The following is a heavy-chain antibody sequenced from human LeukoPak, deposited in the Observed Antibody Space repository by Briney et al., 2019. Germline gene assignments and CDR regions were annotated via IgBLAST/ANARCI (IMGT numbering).Heavy chain of an antibody. Sequence: PGGSLRLSCAASGFTFSSSWMTWVRQAPGKGLEWVASIREDGSEKTSVDSVKGRFTISRDNAKNSLYLQMNSLRAEDTAVYYCARDLYDSSGYPPSYWGQGTLVTVSS. J-gene: IGHJ4*02. CDR2: IREDGSEK. D-gene: IGHD3-22*01. CDR3: ARDLYDSSGYPPSY. CDR1: GFTFSSSW. V-gene: IGHV3-7*01.